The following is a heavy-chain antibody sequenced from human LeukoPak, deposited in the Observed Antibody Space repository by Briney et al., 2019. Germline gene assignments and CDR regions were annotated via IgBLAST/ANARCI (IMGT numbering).Heavy chain of an antibody. V-gene: IGHV4-39*01. Sequence: SETLSLTCTVSGGSISSSSYYWGWIRQPPGKGLEWIGSIYYSGSTYYNPSLKSRVTISVDTSKNQFSLKLSSVAAADTAVYYCARLRNHWFDPWGQGTLVTVSS. D-gene: IGHD2/OR15-2a*01. J-gene: IGHJ5*02. CDR3: ARLRNHWFDP. CDR2: IYYSGST. CDR1: GGSISSSSYY.